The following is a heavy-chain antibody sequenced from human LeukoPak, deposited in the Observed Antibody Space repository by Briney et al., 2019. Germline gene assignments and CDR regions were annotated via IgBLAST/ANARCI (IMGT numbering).Heavy chain of an antibody. J-gene: IGHJ4*02. D-gene: IGHD6-19*01. CDR1: GFTFDDYG. CDR3: ARHSSGRQFDY. CDR2: VSGGGTTT. Sequence: GGSLRLSCAASGFTFDDYGMSWVRQAPGKGLEWVSAVSGGGTTTYYADSVRGRFTISRDNSKNTLFLQMNSLRAEDTAVYYCARHSSGRQFDYWGQGTLVTVSS. V-gene: IGHV3-23*01.